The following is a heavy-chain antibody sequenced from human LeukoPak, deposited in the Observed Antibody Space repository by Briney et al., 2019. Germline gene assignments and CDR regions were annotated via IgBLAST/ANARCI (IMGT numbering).Heavy chain of an antibody. J-gene: IGHJ4*02. D-gene: IGHD1-26*01. CDR3: ATADSGSYYSGFDY. Sequence: PGGSLRLSCAASGFTSSSYAMSWVRQAPGKGLEWVSVVYSGGSTHYADSVKGRFTISRDKSKNTLYLHMSSLRAEDTAVYYCATADSGSYYSGFDYWGQGTLVTVSS. CDR1: GFTSSSYA. V-gene: IGHV3-66*01. CDR2: VYSGGST.